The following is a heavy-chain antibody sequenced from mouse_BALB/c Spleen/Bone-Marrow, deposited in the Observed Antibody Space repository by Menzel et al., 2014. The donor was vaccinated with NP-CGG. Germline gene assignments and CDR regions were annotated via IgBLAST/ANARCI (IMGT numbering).Heavy chain of an antibody. CDR3: ARSGFDY. V-gene: IGHV1S130*01. D-gene: IGHD4-1*01. Sequence: QVQLQQSGSVLVRPGASVKLSCKASGYTFTSSWMHWAKQRPGQGLEWIGEIHPNSGNTNYNEKFKGKATLTVDTSSSTAYVDLSSLTSEDSAFYYCARSGFDYWGQGTTLTVSS. CDR1: GYTFTSSW. J-gene: IGHJ2*01. CDR2: IHPNSGNT.